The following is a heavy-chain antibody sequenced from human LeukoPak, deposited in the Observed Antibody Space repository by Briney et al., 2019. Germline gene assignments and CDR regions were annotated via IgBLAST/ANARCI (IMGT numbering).Heavy chain of an antibody. D-gene: IGHD3-10*01. Sequence: ASVKVSCKASGYTFTGYYMHWVRQAPGQGLEWMGWINPNSGGTNYAQKFQGRVTMTRDTSISTAYMELSRLRSDDTAVYYCACRGGGYGSGSYYSYYGMDVWGQGTTVTVSS. J-gene: IGHJ6*02. CDR1: GYTFTGYY. CDR3: ACRGGGYGSGSYYSYYGMDV. V-gene: IGHV1-2*02. CDR2: INPNSGGT.